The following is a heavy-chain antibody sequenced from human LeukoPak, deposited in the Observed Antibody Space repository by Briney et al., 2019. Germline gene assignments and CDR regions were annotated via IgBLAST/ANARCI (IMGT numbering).Heavy chain of an antibody. CDR3: ARSRGDKYYYYYGMDV. J-gene: IGHJ6*02. Sequence: ASVTVSCKGSGGTFSSYAISWVRQAPGQGLEWMGGIIPIFGTANYAQKFQGRVTITADESTSTAYMELSSLRSEDTAVYYCARSRGDKYYYYYGMDVWGHGTTVTVSS. CDR1: GGTFSSYA. D-gene: IGHD4-17*01. V-gene: IGHV1-69*13. CDR2: IIPIFGTA.